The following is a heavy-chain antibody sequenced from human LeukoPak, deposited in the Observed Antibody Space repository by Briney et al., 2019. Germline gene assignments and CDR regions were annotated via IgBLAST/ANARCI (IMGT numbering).Heavy chain of an antibody. CDR1: GGSISSYY. D-gene: IGHD2-2*01. J-gene: IGHJ5*02. Sequence: SETLSLTCTVSGGSISSYYWSWIRQPPGKGLEWIGYIYYSGSTNYNPSLKSRVTISVDTSKNQFSLKLSSVTAADTAVYYCARLWLGSCSSTSCDSFDPWGQGTLVTVSS. CDR3: ARLWLGSCSSTSCDSFDP. CDR2: IYYSGST. V-gene: IGHV4-59*08.